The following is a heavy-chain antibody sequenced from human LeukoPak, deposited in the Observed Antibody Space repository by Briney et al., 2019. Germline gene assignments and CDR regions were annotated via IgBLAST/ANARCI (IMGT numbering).Heavy chain of an antibody. CDR3: AKVGENVLRIYPHSYYFDS. CDR1: GYTFTSYA. V-gene: IGHV7-4-1*02. CDR2: INTNTGNP. Sequence: ASVKVSCKASGYTFTSYAMNWVRQAPGQGLEWMGWINTNTGNPTYAQGFTGRFVFSLDTSVSTAYLQISSLKAEDTAVYYCAKVGENVLRIYPHSYYFDSWGQGTLVAVSS. J-gene: IGHJ4*02. D-gene: IGHD2-15*01.